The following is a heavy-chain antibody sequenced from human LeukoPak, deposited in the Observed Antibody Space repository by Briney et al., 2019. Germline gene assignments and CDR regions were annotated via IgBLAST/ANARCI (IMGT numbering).Heavy chain of an antibody. CDR3: AKDRYGLTAFDH. D-gene: IGHD5-18*01. Sequence: PGGSLRLSCAASGFTFSSYAMSWVRQAPGKGLEWASAISGSGGSTYYADSVKGRFTISRDNSKNTLYLQMNSLRAEDTAVYYCAKDRYGLTAFDHWGQGTLVTVSS. CDR1: GFTFSSYA. CDR2: ISGSGGST. J-gene: IGHJ4*02. V-gene: IGHV3-23*01.